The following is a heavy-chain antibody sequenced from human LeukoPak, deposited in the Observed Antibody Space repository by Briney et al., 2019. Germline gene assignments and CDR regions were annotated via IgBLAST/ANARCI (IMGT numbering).Heavy chain of an antibody. Sequence: PGGSLRLFCTASGFPFSSYDKSWARQAPGKGLEWVSAISGSGGSTYYADSVKGRFTISRDNSKNTLYLQMNSLRAEDTAVYYCAKSGLVGATYFDYWGQGTLVTVSS. V-gene: IGHV3-23*01. CDR2: ISGSGGST. CDR1: GFPFSSYD. CDR3: AKSGLVGATYFDY. D-gene: IGHD1-26*01. J-gene: IGHJ4*02.